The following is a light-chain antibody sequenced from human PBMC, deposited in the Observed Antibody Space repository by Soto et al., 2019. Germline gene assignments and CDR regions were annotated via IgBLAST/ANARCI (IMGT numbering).Light chain of an antibody. V-gene: IGKV3-15*01. Sequence: TRSPGTLSLSPGERATLSFRSIQSVSSNYLAWYQQKPGQAPRLLIYQTSTRAAGIPPRFSGSGSGTEFTLTISGLQSEDFAVYYCQQYSDWAPWTFGQGTKVDIK. CDR1: QSVSSN. CDR3: QQYSDWAPWT. J-gene: IGKJ1*01. CDR2: QTS.